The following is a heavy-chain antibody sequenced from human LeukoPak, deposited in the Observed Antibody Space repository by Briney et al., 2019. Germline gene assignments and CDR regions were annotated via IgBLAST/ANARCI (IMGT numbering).Heavy chain of an antibody. J-gene: IGHJ4*02. CDR2: IYHSGST. D-gene: IGHD2-15*01. CDR3: ARSSVEVAAQIDY. CDR1: GGSISSSNW. V-gene: IGHV4-4*02. Sequence: SETLSLTCAVSGGSISSSNWWSWVRQPPGKGLEWIGEIYHSGSTNYNPSLKSRVTISADKSINTAYLQWSSLKASDTAMYYCARSSVEVAAQIDYWGRGTLVTVSS.